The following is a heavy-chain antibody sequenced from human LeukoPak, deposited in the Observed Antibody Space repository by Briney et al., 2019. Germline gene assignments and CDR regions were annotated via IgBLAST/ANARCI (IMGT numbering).Heavy chain of an antibody. CDR1: GFTFSSYG. D-gene: IGHD6-13*01. V-gene: IGHV3-30*02. Sequence: QAGGSLRLSCAASGFTFSSYGMHWVRQAPGKGLEGVAFIRYDGSNKYYADSVKGRFTISRDNSKNTLYLQMNSLRAEDTAVYYCAKEGASSSWYYYYYYMDVWGKGTTVTVSS. J-gene: IGHJ6*03. CDR3: AKEGASSSWYYYYYYMDV. CDR2: IRYDGSNK.